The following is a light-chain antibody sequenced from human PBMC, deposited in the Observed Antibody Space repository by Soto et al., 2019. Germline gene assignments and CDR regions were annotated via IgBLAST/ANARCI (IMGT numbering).Light chain of an antibody. Sequence: QSVLTLPPSASGTPGQRVTISCSGSSSNIGGNTVNWYQHLPGTAPKVLIYRNNQRPSGVPDRFSGSKSGTSASLAISGLQSDDEADYYCAAWDDSLSGWVFGGGTKLTVL. J-gene: IGLJ3*02. CDR1: SSNIGGNT. CDR2: RNN. V-gene: IGLV1-44*01. CDR3: AAWDDSLSGWV.